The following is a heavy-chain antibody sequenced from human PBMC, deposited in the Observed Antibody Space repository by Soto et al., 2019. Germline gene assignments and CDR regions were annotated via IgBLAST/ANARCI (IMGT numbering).Heavy chain of an antibody. Sequence: VASVKVSCKASGGTFSSYAISWVRQAPGQGLEWMGGIIPIFGTANYAQKFQGRVTITADESTSTTYMELSSLRSEDTAVYYCESHYRGDYYYYGMDVWGQGTTVTVSS. CDR3: ESHYRGDYYYYGMDV. CDR2: IIPIFGTA. V-gene: IGHV1-69*13. D-gene: IGHD4-4*01. J-gene: IGHJ6*02. CDR1: GGTFSSYA.